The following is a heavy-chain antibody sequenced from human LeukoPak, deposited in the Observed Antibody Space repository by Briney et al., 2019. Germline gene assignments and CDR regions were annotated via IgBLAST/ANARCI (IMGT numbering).Heavy chain of an antibody. J-gene: IGHJ4*02. CDR3: ARDRGGSGPTTTDY. CDR1: GFTFSSYC. Sequence: GGSLRLSCAASGFTFSSYCMHWVRQAPGKGLVWVSRISSDGSTTIYADSVKGRFTISRDNAKNTLYLQMNSLRAEDTALYYCARDRGGSGPTTTDYWGQGTLVTVSS. CDR2: ISSDGSTT. D-gene: IGHD6-19*01. V-gene: IGHV3-74*01.